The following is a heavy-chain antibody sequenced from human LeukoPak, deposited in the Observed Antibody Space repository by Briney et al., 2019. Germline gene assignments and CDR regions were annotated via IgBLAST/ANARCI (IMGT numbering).Heavy chain of an antibody. D-gene: IGHD2-2*01. CDR3: ARGGAYCSSTSCYFDY. J-gene: IGHJ4*02. Sequence: GRSLRLSCAASGFTFSSYGMHWVRQAPGKGLEWVSSISSSSSYIYYADSVKGRFTISRDNAKNSLYLQMNSLRAEDTAVYYCARGGAYCSSTSCYFDYWGQGTLVTVSS. V-gene: IGHV3-21*01. CDR2: ISSSSSYI. CDR1: GFTFSSYG.